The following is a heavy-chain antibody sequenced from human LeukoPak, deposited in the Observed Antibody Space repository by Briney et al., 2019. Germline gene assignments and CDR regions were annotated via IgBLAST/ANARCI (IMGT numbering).Heavy chain of an antibody. J-gene: IGHJ4*02. D-gene: IGHD6-19*01. Sequence: GASVKVSCKASGYTFTCYYMHWVRQAPGQGLEWMGWINPNSGGTNYAQKFQGWVTMIRDTSISTAYMELSRLRSDDTAVYYCARDHGSGWFMHWGQGTLVTVSS. CDR3: ARDHGSGWFMH. V-gene: IGHV1-2*04. CDR1: GYTFTCYY. CDR2: INPNSGGT.